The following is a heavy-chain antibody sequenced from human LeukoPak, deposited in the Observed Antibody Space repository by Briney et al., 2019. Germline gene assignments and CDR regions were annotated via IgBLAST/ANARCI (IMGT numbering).Heavy chain of an antibody. J-gene: IGHJ6*03. CDR2: IRYDGSNK. CDR3: AKDFGPPSGTAYYYYYMDV. CDR1: GFTFSSYG. Sequence: GGSLRLSCAASGFTFSSYGMHWVRQAPGKGLEWVAFIRYDGSNKYYADSVKGRFTISRDNSKNTLYLQMNSLRAEDTAVYYCAKDFGPPSGTAYYYYYMDVWGKGTTVTISS. D-gene: IGHD1-1*01. V-gene: IGHV3-30*02.